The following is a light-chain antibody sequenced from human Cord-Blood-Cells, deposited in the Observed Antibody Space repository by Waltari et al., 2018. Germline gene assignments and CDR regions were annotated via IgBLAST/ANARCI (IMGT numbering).Light chain of an antibody. CDR2: DVS. CDR3: YSAADNNWV. Sequence: QSALTQPASVSGSPGQSITISCTGTSSDVGGYNYVSWYQQHPGKAPKLMIDDVSKRPSGVANRFSGSKSGNTASLTISGLQAEDEADYYCYSAADNNWVFGGGTKLTVL. CDR1: SSDVGGYNY. V-gene: IGLV2-14*01. J-gene: IGLJ3*02.